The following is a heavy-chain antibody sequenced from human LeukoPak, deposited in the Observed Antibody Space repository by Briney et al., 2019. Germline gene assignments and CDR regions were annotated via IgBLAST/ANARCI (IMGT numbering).Heavy chain of an antibody. CDR1: GGSISSYY. D-gene: IGHD3-10*01. CDR3: ARGGGSGTSHGDYYYYYMDV. V-gene: IGHV4-4*07. CDR2: IYTSGST. J-gene: IGHJ6*03. Sequence: SETLSLTCTVSGGSISSYYWSWIRQPAGKGLEWIGRIYTSGSTNYNPSLKSRVTMSVDTSKNQFSLKLSSVTAADTAVYYCARGGGSGTSHGDYYYYYMDVCGKGTTVTVSS.